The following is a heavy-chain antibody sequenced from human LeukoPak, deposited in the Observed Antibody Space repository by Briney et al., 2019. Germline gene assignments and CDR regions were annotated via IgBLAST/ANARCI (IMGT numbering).Heavy chain of an antibody. J-gene: IGHJ4*02. CDR2: ISGSGGST. V-gene: IGHV3-23*01. CDR1: GFTFSSYA. Sequence: GGSLRLSCAASGFTFSSYAMSWVRQAPGKGLEWVSAISGSGGSTYYADSVKGRFTISRDNSKNTLYLQMNSLRAEDTAVYYCATRGTLLRWVFDYWGQGTLVTVSS. D-gene: IGHD4-23*01. CDR3: ATRGTLLRWVFDY.